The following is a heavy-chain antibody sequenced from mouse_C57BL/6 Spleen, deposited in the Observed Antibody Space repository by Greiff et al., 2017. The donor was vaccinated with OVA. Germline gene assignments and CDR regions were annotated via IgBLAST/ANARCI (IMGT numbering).Heavy chain of an antibody. D-gene: IGHD2-10*02. CDR3: ARRGYGNYEGYFDY. CDR1: GFSLSTSGMG. J-gene: IGHJ2*01. CDR2: IYWDDDK. V-gene: IGHV8-12*01. Sequence: QVTLKESGPGILQSSQTLSLTCSFSGFSLSTSGMGVSWIRQPSGKGLEWLAHIYWDDDKRYNPSLKSRLTISKDTSRNQVFLKITSVDTADTATYYCARRGYGNYEGYFDYWGQGTTLTVSS.